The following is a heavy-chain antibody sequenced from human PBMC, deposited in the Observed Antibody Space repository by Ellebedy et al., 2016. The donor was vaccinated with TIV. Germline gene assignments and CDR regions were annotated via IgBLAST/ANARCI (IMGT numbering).Heavy chain of an antibody. CDR1: GYMFTDYY. Sequence: ASVKVSXXASGYMFTDYYMHWVRQAPGQGLEWMGWINPSGGSTSYAQKFQGRVTLTRDTSTSTVYMELSSLRSEDTAVYYCARDLFGGVTADYWGQGTLVTVSS. D-gene: IGHD3-16*01. CDR3: ARDLFGGVTADY. J-gene: IGHJ4*02. V-gene: IGHV1-46*01. CDR2: INPSGGST.